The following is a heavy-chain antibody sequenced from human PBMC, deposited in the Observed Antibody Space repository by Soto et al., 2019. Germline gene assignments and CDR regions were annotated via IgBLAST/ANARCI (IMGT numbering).Heavy chain of an antibody. CDR1: GFTFSSYG. CDR3: ARHPGGY. Sequence: PGGSLRLSCAASGFTFSSYGMHWVRQAPGKGLEWVAVISYDGSNKYYADSVKGRFTISRDNAKNSLYLQMNSLRAEDTAVYYCARHPGGYWGQGTLVTVSS. J-gene: IGHJ4*02. V-gene: IGHV3-30*03. CDR2: ISYDGSNK.